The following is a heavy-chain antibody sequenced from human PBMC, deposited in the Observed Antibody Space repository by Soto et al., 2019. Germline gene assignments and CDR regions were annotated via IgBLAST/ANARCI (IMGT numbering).Heavy chain of an antibody. V-gene: IGHV1-3*01. CDR3: ARDLGGWPDY. J-gene: IGHJ4*02. Sequence: QVQLVQSGAEVKKPGASVKVSCKASGYTFTSYAIHWVRQAPGQRLEWMGWINAGNGNTKYSQKCQDRVNITRDTSGSTAYMELSSLSSEDTAVYYCARDLGGWPDYLGQGTLVTVSS. D-gene: IGHD6-19*01. CDR1: GYTFTSYA. CDR2: INAGNGNT.